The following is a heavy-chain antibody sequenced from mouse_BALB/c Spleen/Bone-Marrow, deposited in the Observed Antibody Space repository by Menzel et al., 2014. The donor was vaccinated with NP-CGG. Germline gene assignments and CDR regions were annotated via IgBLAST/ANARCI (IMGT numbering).Heavy chain of an antibody. J-gene: IGHJ2*01. CDR3: ARHTLYYYPSDY. D-gene: IGHD1-1*01. Sequence: DVMLVESGGGLVKPGGSLKLSCAASGFAFSSYDMSWVRQTPEKRLEWVAFISSGGDNTYYPDTVKGRFTTSRDNAKNTLHLQMSSLKSEDTAKYYCARHTLYYYPSDYWGQGTTLTVSS. CDR2: ISSGGDNT. CDR1: GFAFSSYD. V-gene: IGHV5-12-1*01.